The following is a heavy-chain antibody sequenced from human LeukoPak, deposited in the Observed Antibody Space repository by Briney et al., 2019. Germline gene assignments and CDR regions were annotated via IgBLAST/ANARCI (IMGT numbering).Heavy chain of an antibody. J-gene: IGHJ4*02. CDR3: ARGPHRGELLSYRN. D-gene: IGHD1-26*01. CDR1: GYTFTGYY. V-gene: IGHV1-2*04. Sequence: ASVKVSCKASGYTFTGYYMHWVRQAPGQGLEWMGWINPNSGGTNYAQKFQGWVTMTRDTSIGTAYMELSRLRSDDTAVYYCARGPHRGELLSYRNWGQGTLVTVSS. CDR2: INPNSGGT.